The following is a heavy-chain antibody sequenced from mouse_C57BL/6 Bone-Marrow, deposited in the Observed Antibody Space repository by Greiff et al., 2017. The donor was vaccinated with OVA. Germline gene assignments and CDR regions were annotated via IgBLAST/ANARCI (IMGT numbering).Heavy chain of an antibody. CDR1: VFNFKVSS. D-gene: IGHD3-1*01. CDR3: ARGGAFDY. Sequence: EFPLQQSGAELVQPGASVTLSCTASVFNFKVSSMHWVKQRTYQGLDWIGRIDPEDGETKYAPKFQGKATITADTSSNTAYLQLSSLTSEDTAVYYCARGGAFDYWGQGTTLTVSS. J-gene: IGHJ2*01. V-gene: IGHV14-2*01. CDR2: IDPEDGET.